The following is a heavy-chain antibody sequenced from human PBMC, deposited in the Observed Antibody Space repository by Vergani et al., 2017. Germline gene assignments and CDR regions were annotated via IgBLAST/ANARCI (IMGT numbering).Heavy chain of an antibody. Sequence: EVQLLESGGGLVQPGGSLRLSCAASGFTFSSYAMSWVRQAPGKGLEWVSAISGSSSTIYYADSVKGRFTISRDNAKNSLYLQMNSLRAEDTAVYYCARHGTRYYYDSTPGDYWGQGTLVTVSS. CDR2: ISGSSSTI. J-gene: IGHJ4*02. V-gene: IGHV3-48*04. CDR1: GFTFSSYA. D-gene: IGHD3-22*01. CDR3: ARHGTRYYYDSTPGDY.